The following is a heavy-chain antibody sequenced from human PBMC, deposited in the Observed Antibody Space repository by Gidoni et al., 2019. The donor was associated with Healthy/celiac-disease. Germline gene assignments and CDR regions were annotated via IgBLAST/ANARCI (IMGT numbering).Heavy chain of an antibody. CDR1: GFTFSSYA. D-gene: IGHD4-17*01. CDR2: MSGSGGST. Sequence: EVQLLESGGGLVQPGGSLRLSCAASGFTFSSYAMSWVRPAPGKGLEWVSAMSGSGGSTYYADSVKGRFTISRDNSKNTLYLQMNSLRAEDTAVYYCAKVHINGDYYFDYWGQGTLVTVSS. V-gene: IGHV3-23*01. CDR3: AKVHINGDYYFDY. J-gene: IGHJ4*02.